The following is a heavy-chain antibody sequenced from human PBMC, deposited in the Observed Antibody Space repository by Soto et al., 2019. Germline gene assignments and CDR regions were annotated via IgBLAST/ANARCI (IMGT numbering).Heavy chain of an antibody. Sequence: QVQLQESGPGLVKPSQTLSLTCTVSGGSISSGGYYWSWIRQHPGKCLEWIGYIYYSGSTYYNPSLKSRVTISVYTSKNQSSLKLSSVTAADTAVYYCARDNTPGMDDWGQGTTVPVSS. CDR3: ARDNTPGMDD. J-gene: IGHJ6*02. V-gene: IGHV4-31*03. CDR1: GGSISSGGYY. CDR2: IYYSGST.